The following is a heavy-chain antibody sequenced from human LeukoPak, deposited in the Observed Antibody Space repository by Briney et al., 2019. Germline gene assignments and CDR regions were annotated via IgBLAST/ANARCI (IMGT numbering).Heavy chain of an antibody. CDR1: GGSVSSGSYY. Sequence: PSETLSLTCTVSGGSVSSGSYYWSWIRQPPGKGLEWIGYIYYSGSTNYNPSLKSRVTISVDTSKNQFSLKLSSATAADTAVYYCARVSSYSSGWYDIDYWGQGTLVTVSS. CDR3: ARVSSYSSGWYDIDY. J-gene: IGHJ4*02. V-gene: IGHV4-61*01. D-gene: IGHD6-19*01. CDR2: IYYSGST.